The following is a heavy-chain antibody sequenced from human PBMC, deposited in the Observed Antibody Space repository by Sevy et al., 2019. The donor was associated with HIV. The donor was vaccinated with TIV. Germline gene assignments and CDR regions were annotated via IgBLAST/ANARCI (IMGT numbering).Heavy chain of an antibody. CDR1: GFIFNGYG. CDR2: ISGSGGST. CDR3: AKDRVAAARFQH. J-gene: IGHJ1*01. D-gene: IGHD6-13*01. V-gene: IGHV3-23*01. Sequence: GGSLRLSCVGSGFIFNGYGMSWVRQAPGKGLDWVSGISGSGGSTYYADSVKGRFTISRDNFKNTLYLEMNNLRAEDTAVYYCAKDRVAAARFQHWGQGTLVTVSS.